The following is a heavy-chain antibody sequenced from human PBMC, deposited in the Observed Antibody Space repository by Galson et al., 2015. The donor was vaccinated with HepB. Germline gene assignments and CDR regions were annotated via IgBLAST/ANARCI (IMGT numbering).Heavy chain of an antibody. D-gene: IGHD3-22*01. J-gene: IGHJ6*02. V-gene: IGHV5-10-1*01. Sequence: QSGAEVKKPGESLRISCKGSGYTFTTYWINWVRQMPGKGLAWMGRIDPSDFYTDYSPSFQGHVSISADKSVNTAFLYWSSLKASDIAIYYCARQSKIVVPASDQHGMDVWGQGTTVTVSS. CDR3: ARQSKIVVPASDQHGMDV. CDR2: IDPSDFYT. CDR1: GYTFTTYW.